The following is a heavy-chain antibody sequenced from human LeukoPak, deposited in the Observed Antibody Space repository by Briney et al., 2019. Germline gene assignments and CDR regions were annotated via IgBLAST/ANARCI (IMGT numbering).Heavy chain of an antibody. CDR1: GYSISSGYF. J-gene: IGHJ4*02. CDR3: AGGSGSYLGY. V-gene: IGHV4-38-2*02. D-gene: IGHD1-26*01. CDR2: IYNSGST. Sequence: SETLSLTCTVSGYSISSGYFWGWIRQTPGKGLEWIGSIYNSGSTYYNPSLKSRVTLSVDTSKNQFSLQLNSVTAADTAVYYCAGGSGSYLGYWGQGTLVTVSS.